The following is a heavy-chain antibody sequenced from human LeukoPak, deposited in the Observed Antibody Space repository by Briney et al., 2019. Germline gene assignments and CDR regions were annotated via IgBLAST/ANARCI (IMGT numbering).Heavy chain of an antibody. D-gene: IGHD2-15*01. V-gene: IGHV4-4*02. CDR1: GGSISSSNW. CDR3: ARGYCSGGSCYDY. Sequence: PSETLSLTCAVSGGSISSSNWWSWVRQHPGEGLEWIGYVYYSGSTYYNPSLKSRVTISVDTSKNQFSLKLSSVTAADTAVYYCARGYCSGGSCYDYWGQGTLVTVSS. J-gene: IGHJ4*02. CDR2: VYYSGST.